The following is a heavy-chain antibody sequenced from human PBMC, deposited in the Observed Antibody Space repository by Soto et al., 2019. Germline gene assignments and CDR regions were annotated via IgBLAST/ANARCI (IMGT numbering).Heavy chain of an antibody. CDR1: GFTFSSYS. D-gene: IGHD3-3*01. Sequence: GGSLRLSCAASGFTFSSYSMNRVRQAPGKGLEWVSSISSSSSYIYYADSVKGRFTISRDNAKNSLYLQMNSLRAEDTAVYYCARGGPTRDFWSGYSTRYYYYGMDVWGQGTTVTVSS. V-gene: IGHV3-21*01. CDR2: ISSSSSYI. J-gene: IGHJ6*02. CDR3: ARGGPTRDFWSGYSTRYYYYGMDV.